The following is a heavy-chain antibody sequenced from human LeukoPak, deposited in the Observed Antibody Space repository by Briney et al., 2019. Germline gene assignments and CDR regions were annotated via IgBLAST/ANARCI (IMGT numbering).Heavy chain of an antibody. J-gene: IGHJ4*02. Sequence: ASVKVSYKASGYTFTSYYMHWVRLAPGQGLEWMGIINPSGGSTTYAQKFQGRVTMTRDTSTSTAHMELRSLRSEDTAVYYCAREPSPMVRGYSPAYWGQGTLVTVSS. CDR1: GYTFTSYY. CDR3: AREPSPMVRGYSPAY. V-gene: IGHV1-46*01. CDR2: INPSGGST. D-gene: IGHD3-10*01.